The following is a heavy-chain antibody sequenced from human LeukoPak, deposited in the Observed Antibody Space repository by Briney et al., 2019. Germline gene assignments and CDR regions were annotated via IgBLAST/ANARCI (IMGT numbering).Heavy chain of an antibody. J-gene: IGHJ4*02. CDR2: ISAYNGNT. D-gene: IGHD4-23*01. CDR3: ARDLGFYGGNSNYFDY. Sequence: ASVKVSCKASGYTFTSYDISWVRQAPGQGLEWMGWISAYNGNTNYAQKLQGRVTMTTDTSTSTAYMELRSLRSDDTAVYYCARDLGFYGGNSNYFDYWGQGTLVTVSS. CDR1: GYTFTSYD. V-gene: IGHV1-18*01.